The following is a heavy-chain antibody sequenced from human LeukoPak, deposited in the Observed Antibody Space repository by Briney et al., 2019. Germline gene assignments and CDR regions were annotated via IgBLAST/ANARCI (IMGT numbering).Heavy chain of an antibody. D-gene: IGHD3-3*01. CDR2: IKLDGSEK. Sequence: QPGGSLRLSCVASGFTFGKYWMSWVRQAPGKGLEWVANIKLDGSEKNYVDSVKGRFTISRDNAENSLYLQMNSLRDEDTAVYYCARFGVVINPDYWGQGTLVTVSS. CDR1: GFTFGKYW. V-gene: IGHV3-7*01. J-gene: IGHJ4*02. CDR3: ARFGVVINPDY.